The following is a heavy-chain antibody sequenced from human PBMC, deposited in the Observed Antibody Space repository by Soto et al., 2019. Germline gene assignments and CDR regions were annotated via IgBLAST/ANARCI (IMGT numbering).Heavy chain of an antibody. D-gene: IGHD3-3*01. CDR1: RLTFGGYA. Sequence: PGGSLTLSSAASRLTFGGYAMSSVRQVPGKALQSVSAISSSGASTYTADSVKGRFTISRDNSKNTLYLQMNSLRAEDTAVYYCAKGPTIFGVVISYSFYYGLDVWGQGTTVTVSS. V-gene: IGHV3-23*01. CDR2: ISSSGAST. CDR3: AKGPTIFGVVISYSFYYGLDV. J-gene: IGHJ6*02.